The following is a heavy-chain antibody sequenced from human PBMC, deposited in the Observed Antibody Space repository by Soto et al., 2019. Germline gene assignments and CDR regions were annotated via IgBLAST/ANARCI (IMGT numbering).Heavy chain of an antibody. CDR1: GFTFSSYG. D-gene: IGHD3-3*01. Sequence: QVQLVESGGGVVQPGRSLRLSCAASGFTFSSYGMHWVRQAPGKGLEWVAVISDDGSNKYYADSVKGRFTISRDNSKNTLYLQMNSLRAEDTAVYYCAKDGSYYDFWSGYFSGTYSYYGMDVWGQGTTVTVSS. CDR3: AKDGSYYDFWSGYFSGTYSYYGMDV. V-gene: IGHV3-30*18. CDR2: ISDDGSNK. J-gene: IGHJ6*02.